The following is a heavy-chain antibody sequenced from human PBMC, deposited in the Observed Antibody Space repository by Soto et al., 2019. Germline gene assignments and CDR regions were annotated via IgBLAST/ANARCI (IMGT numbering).Heavy chain of an antibody. Sequence: ESGPTLVNPTQTLTLTCTFSGLSLSTTGVGVGWIRQPPGKALEWLALIYWDDDKRYSPSLKSRLTITKDTSKNQVVLTMTNMDPVDTATYYCVQSRCGGDCLQSYSSHSYYGLDVWGQETTVTVSS. CDR3: VQSRCGGDCLQSYSSHSYYGLDV. CDR2: IYWDDDK. J-gene: IGHJ6*02. V-gene: IGHV2-5*02. CDR1: GLSLSTTGVG. D-gene: IGHD2-21*02.